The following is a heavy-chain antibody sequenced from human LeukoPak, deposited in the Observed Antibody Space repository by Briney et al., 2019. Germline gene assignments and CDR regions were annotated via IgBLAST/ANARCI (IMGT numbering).Heavy chain of an antibody. CDR1: GYTFTGYY. V-gene: IGHV1-2*06. CDR3: ARDFGAGYYSSGSWYYYYMDV. Sequence: ASVKVSCKASGYTFTGYYMHWVRQAPGQGLEWMGRINPNSGGTNYAQKFQGRVTMTRDTSISTAYMELSRLRSDDTAVYYCARDFGAGYYSSGSWYYYYMDVWGKGTTVTVSS. D-gene: IGHD3-10*01. CDR2: INPNSGGT. J-gene: IGHJ6*03.